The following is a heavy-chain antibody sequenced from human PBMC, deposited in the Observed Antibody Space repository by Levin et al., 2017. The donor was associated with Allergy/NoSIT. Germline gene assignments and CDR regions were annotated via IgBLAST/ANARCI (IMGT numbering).Heavy chain of an antibody. CDR2: IIPIFGTA. V-gene: IGHV1-69*06. J-gene: IGHJ6*02. Sequence: SVKVSCKASGGTFSSYAISWVRQAPGQGLEWMGGIIPIFGTANYAQKFQGRVTITADKSTSTAYMELSSLRSEDTAVYYCATPSLFKFGELPAINGMDVWGQGTTVTVSS. CDR1: GGTFSSYA. D-gene: IGHD3-10*01. CDR3: ATPSLFKFGELPAINGMDV.